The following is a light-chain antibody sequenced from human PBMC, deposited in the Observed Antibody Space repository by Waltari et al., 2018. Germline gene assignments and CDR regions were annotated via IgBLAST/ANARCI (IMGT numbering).Light chain of an antibody. CDR1: SSDLGGYNY. CDR2: EVS. J-gene: IGLJ3*02. V-gene: IGLV2-14*03. CDR3: GSYTSSSSLDVV. Sequence: QSALTQPASVSGSPGQSITIPCTGTSSDLGGYNYVSWYQQHQGKAPKGIIYEVSKRPSGVSHRCSGPKSGNTASLTISGLQADDEADYYCGSYTSSSSLDVVFGGGTELTVL.